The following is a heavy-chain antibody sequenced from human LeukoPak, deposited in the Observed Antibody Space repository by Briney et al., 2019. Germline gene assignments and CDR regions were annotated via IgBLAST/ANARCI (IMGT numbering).Heavy chain of an antibody. V-gene: IGHV3-74*01. CDR2: INSEESST. J-gene: IGHJ5*02. CDR1: GFTSSIDW. Sequence: AVGCLRLSWAGAGFTSSIDWMRCGPQAPGKGLVWVSGINSEESSTSYADSVKGRLPISKDNAKNTLYLLMNNLRAEDTAVYYCAREGNADDWFDPWGQGALVT. CDR3: AREGNADDWFDP.